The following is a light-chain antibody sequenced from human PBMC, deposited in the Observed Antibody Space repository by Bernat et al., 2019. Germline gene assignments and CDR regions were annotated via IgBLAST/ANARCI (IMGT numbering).Light chain of an antibody. CDR1: QSVSSH. J-gene: IGKJ2*01. CDR3: QQRANWPV. V-gene: IGKV3-11*01. CDR2: DVS. Sequence: EIVLTQSPATLSFSPGERATLSCRASQSVSSHLAWYQQKPGQAPRLLIYDVSKRATGIPARFSGSGSGTDFSLTISSLEPEDFAVYYCQQRANWPVFGQGTKLEIK.